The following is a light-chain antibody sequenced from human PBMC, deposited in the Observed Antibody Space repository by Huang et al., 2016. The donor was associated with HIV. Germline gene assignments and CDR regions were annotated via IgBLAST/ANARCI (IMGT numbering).Light chain of an antibody. Sequence: EIVMTQSPATLSVSSGERATLSCRASQSVSINLAWYQQQPGQAPRLLIYGASTRATGSPARFSGSGSGTEFTLTISSLQSEDFAVYYCQQHNNWPLTFGPGTKVDIK. J-gene: IGKJ3*01. CDR3: QQHNNWPLT. CDR2: GAS. V-gene: IGKV3-15*01. CDR1: QSVSIN.